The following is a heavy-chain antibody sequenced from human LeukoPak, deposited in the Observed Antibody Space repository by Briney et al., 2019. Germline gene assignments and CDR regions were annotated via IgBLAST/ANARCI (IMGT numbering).Heavy chain of an antibody. D-gene: IGHD1-1*01. CDR1: GFTFSSYA. Sequence: GGSLRLSCAASGFTFSSYAMSWVRQAPGKGLEWVSAVSGIGGGTYYADPVKGRFTISRDNSKNTLFLQMRSLRAEDAAVYYCAKDGFCRDRRQLTTLDCWGQKTLVSVSS. CDR3: AKDGFCRDRRQLTTLDC. J-gene: IGHJ4*02. V-gene: IGHV3-23*01. CDR2: VSGIGGGT.